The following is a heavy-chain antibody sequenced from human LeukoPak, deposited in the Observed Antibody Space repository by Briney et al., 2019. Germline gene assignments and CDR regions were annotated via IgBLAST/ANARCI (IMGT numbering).Heavy chain of an antibody. Sequence: GGSLRLSCAASGFTFSSYGMHWVRQAPGKGLEWVAVIWYDGSNKYYADSVKGRFTISRDNSKNTLYLQMSSLRAEDTAIYYCARGADFWSGYYGGLDYWGQGTLVIVSS. J-gene: IGHJ4*02. V-gene: IGHV3-33*01. CDR1: GFTFSSYG. CDR3: ARGADFWSGYYGGLDY. CDR2: IWYDGSNK. D-gene: IGHD3-3*01.